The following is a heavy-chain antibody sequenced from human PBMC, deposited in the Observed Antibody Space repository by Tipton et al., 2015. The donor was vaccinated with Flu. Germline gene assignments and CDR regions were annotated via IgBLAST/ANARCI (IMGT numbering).Heavy chain of an antibody. J-gene: IGHJ6*02. CDR2: VYYYGNT. D-gene: IGHD2-15*01. Sequence: GLVKPSETLSLTCAVSGHSINNNNFYWGWIRQPPGKGLEWIGSVYYYGNTYYNPSLESRVTISIDTSKNQFFLKLNSVSAADTAVFYCARRGGGYKYLYGMDVWGQGTTVIVSS. V-gene: IGHV4-39*01. CDR1: GHSINNNNFY. CDR3: ARRGGGYKYLYGMDV.